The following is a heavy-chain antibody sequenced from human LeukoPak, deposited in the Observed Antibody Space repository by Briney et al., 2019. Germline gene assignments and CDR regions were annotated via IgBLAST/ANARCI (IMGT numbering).Heavy chain of an antibody. V-gene: IGHV3-23*01. CDR2: ISDGGGGT. D-gene: IGHD2-15*01. CDR1: GFTFTSLA. Sequence: PGGSLRLSCAASGFTFTSLAITWVRQAPGKGLEWVSGISDGGGGTSYADSVKGRFTISRDNSQSTLYLQMNSLRAEDTAVYYCAKDRVCSGGSCYLDYWGQGTLVIVSS. CDR3: AKDRVCSGGSCYLDY. J-gene: IGHJ4*02.